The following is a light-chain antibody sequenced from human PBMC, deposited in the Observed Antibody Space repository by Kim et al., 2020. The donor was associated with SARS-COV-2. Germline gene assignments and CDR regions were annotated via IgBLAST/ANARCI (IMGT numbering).Light chain of an antibody. CDR3: QQYNSMVT. Sequence: EIVMTQSPATLSVSPGERATLSCRASQSVSTNLAWYQQKPGQAPRLLIYDASTRATGIPARFSGSGSGTDFSLTISSLQSEDYAVYYCQQYNSMVTFGQGTKLEI. CDR2: DAS. V-gene: IGKV3D-15*01. CDR1: QSVSTN. J-gene: IGKJ2*01.